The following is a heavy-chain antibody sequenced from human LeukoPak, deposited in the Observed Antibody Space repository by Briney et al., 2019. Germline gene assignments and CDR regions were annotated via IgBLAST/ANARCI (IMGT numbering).Heavy chain of an antibody. CDR1: GYTFSNYG. CDR2: ISAYNGNT. J-gene: IGHJ3*01. V-gene: IGHV1-18*01. Sequence: ASVKVSCKASGYTFSNYGISWVRQAPEQGLEWMGWISAYNGNTNYAQKFQGRVTMTRDTFTSTAYMEVRSLRSDDTAVYYCARGLGRFGESTDPSDFWGQGTMVIVSS. D-gene: IGHD3-10*01. CDR3: ARGLGRFGESTDPSDF.